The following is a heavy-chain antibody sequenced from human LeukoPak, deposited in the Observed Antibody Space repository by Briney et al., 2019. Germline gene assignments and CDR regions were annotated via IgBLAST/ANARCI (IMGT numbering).Heavy chain of an antibody. J-gene: IGHJ4*02. Sequence: SGGSLRLSCAASGFTFSSYSMNWVRQAPGKGLEWVSAISGSGGSTYYADSVKGRFTISRDNSKNTLYLQMNSLRAEDTAVYYCAREERYGDYVAYWGQGTLVTVSS. D-gene: IGHD4-17*01. CDR3: AREERYGDYVAY. CDR2: ISGSGGST. V-gene: IGHV3-23*01. CDR1: GFTFSSYS.